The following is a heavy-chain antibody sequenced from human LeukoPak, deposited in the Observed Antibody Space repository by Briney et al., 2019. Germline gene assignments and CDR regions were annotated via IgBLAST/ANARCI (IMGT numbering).Heavy chain of an antibody. CDR2: INWNGGST. Sequence: GGSLRLSCAASGLTVSSNYMSWVRQAPGKGLEWVSGINWNGGSTGYADSVKGRFTISRDNAKNSLYLQMNSLRAEDTALYYCARDVGGARNWGQGTLVTVSS. CDR3: ARDVGGARN. CDR1: GLTVSSNY. V-gene: IGHV3-20*04. J-gene: IGHJ4*02.